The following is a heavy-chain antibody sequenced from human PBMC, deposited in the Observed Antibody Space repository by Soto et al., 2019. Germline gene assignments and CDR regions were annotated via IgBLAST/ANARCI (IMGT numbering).Heavy chain of an antibody. Sequence: GGSLRLSCTGPGFTFSSSTVTWVRQGPGKGLEWVSSISSSSSYIYFADSLKGRFTISRDNAKNSLYLQMNSLRAEDTAVYYCARDIGEMSAVWGQGTQVTVSS. V-gene: IGHV3-21*06. CDR1: GFTFSSST. D-gene: IGHD3-10*01. J-gene: IGHJ4*02. CDR3: ARDIGEMSAV. CDR2: ISSSSSYI.